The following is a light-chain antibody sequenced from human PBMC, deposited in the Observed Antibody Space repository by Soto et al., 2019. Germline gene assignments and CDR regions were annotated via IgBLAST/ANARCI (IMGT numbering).Light chain of an antibody. CDR1: QSVSSSY. J-gene: IGKJ3*01. Sequence: EIVLTQSPGTLSLSPGERATLSCRASQSVSSSYLAWYQQKPGQAPRLLIFGTSSRATGIPDRFSGSGSGTDFTLTIIRREPEDVAVYYCHQYGSSRLFTFGPGTKVDIK. CDR3: HQYGSSRLFT. V-gene: IGKV3-20*01. CDR2: GTS.